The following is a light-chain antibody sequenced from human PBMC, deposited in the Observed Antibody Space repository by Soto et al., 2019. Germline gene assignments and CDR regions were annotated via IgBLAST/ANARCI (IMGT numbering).Light chain of an antibody. Sequence: QPVLTQPASVSGSPGQSITISCTGTSNDVGGYTYVSWYQQHPGKAPKLMLYEVSHRPSGVSNRFSGSKSGNTASLTISGLQAEDEADYYCSSYTSTTPVVFGGGTKLTVL. CDR2: EVS. J-gene: IGLJ2*01. V-gene: IGLV2-14*01. CDR3: SSYTSTTPVV. CDR1: SNDVGGYTY.